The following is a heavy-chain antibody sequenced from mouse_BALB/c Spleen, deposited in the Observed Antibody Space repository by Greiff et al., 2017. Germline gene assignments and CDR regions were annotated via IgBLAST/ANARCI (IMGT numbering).Heavy chain of an antibody. CDR3: ARYYYGYGLYFDY. J-gene: IGHJ2*01. Sequence: QVQLQQSGPGLVQPSQSLSITCTVSGFSLTSYGVHWVRQSPGKGLEWLGVIWSGGSTDYNAAFISRLSISKDNSKSQVFFKMNSLQADDTAIYYCARYYYGYGLYFDYWGQGTTLTVSS. D-gene: IGHD1-2*01. V-gene: IGHV2-4-1*01. CDR2: IWSGGST. CDR1: GFSLTSYG.